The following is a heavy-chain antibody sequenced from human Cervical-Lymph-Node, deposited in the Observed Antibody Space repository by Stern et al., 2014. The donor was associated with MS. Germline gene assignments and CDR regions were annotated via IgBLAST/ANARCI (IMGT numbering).Heavy chain of an antibody. V-gene: IGHV3-30*18. CDR3: AKGYSSSSALYYYYGMDV. D-gene: IGHD6-6*01. Sequence: VQLVESGGGVVQPGRSLRLSCAASGFTFSSYGMHWVRQAPGQGLEWAAIISSDGSNKYYADSVKGRFTISRDNSKNTLYLQMNSLRAEDTAVYYCAKGYSSSSALYYYYGMDVWGQGTTVTVSS. CDR2: ISSDGSNK. J-gene: IGHJ6*02. CDR1: GFTFSSYG.